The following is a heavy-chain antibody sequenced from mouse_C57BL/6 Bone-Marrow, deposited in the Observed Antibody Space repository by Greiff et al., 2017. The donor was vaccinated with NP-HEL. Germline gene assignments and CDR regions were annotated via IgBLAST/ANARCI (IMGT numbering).Heavy chain of an antibody. V-gene: IGHV14-4*01. CDR1: GFNIKDDY. D-gene: IGHD2-5*01. J-gene: IGHJ3*01. CDR2: IDPENGDT. Sequence: EVQLQQSGAELVRPGASVKLSCTASGFNIKDDYMHWVKQRPEQGLEWIGWIDPENGDTEYASKFQGKATITADTSSNTAYLQLSSLTSEDTAVYYGTTGAYYSNYVWFAYWGQGTLVTVSA. CDR3: TTGAYYSNYVWFAY.